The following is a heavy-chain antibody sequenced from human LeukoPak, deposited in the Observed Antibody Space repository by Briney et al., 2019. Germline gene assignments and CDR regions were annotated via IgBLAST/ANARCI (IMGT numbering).Heavy chain of an antibody. CDR2: ISTGSTTI. CDR1: GFTFSNYE. Sequence: PGRSLRLSCAASGFTFSNYEMNWVRQAPGKGLQWVSYISTGSTTIYYADSVKGRFTISRDNAKNSLYLQMNSLRAEDTAVYYCARAGYSFDSPNYFDYWGQGTLVTVSS. D-gene: IGHD5-18*01. CDR3: ARAGYSFDSPNYFDY. V-gene: IGHV3-48*03. J-gene: IGHJ4*02.